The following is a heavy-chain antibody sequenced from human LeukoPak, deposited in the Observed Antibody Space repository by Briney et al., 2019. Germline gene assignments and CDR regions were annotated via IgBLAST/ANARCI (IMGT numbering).Heavy chain of an antibody. D-gene: IGHD4/OR15-4a*01. Sequence: QPGGSLRLSCAVSGLPFRSIWMSWVRQAPGKGPEWVADLHPDGTSMILYVDSVKGRFTIYRDNAENSVYLQMNNLRVEDTGIYYCARDPHYGAIDYWGQGILVTVSS. CDR3: ARDPHYGAIDY. CDR2: LHPDGTSMI. CDR1: GLPFRSIW. V-gene: IGHV3-7*01. J-gene: IGHJ4*02.